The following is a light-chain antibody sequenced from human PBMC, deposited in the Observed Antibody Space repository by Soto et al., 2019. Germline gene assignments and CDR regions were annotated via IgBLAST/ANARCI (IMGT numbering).Light chain of an antibody. Sequence: QSVLTQPPSASGTPGQRVTISCSGSSSNIGSNTVNWYQLLPGTAPKLLIYSNNQRPSGVPDRFSGSKSGTSASLAISGLQSEDEADYYCAAWDDSLNGSYVFGTGTKLTVL. J-gene: IGLJ1*01. CDR3: AAWDDSLNGSYV. CDR2: SNN. CDR1: SSNIGSNT. V-gene: IGLV1-44*01.